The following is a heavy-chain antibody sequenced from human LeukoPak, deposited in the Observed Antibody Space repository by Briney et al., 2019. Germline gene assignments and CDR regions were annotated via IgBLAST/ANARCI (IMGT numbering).Heavy chain of an antibody. J-gene: IGHJ6*03. CDR3: ASGGWNLVVPAAMADYYYYMVV. D-gene: IGHD2-2*01. CDR1: GGTFSSYA. V-gene: IGHV1-69*05. CDR2: IIPIFGTA. Sequence: ASVKVSCKAPGGTFSSYAISWVRQAPGQGLGWMGGIIPIFGTANYAQKFQGRVTITTDESTSTAYMELSSLRSEDTAVYYCASGGWNLVVPAAMADYYYYMVVWGKGTTVTVSS.